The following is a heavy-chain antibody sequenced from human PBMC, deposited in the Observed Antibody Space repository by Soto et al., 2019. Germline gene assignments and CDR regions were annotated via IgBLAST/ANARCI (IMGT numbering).Heavy chain of an antibody. Sequence: QVQLVESGGGVVQAGGSLGLSCTASGFTFSTYGMHWVRQAPGKGPEWVAVMSHDGSHKAFLDSVKGRFIISRDNSKNTLYLQINSLRPDDTAVYDCARLPRSGWDHYYYGMDVWGQGTTVIVSS. J-gene: IGHJ6*02. CDR2: MSHDGSHK. D-gene: IGHD6-19*01. V-gene: IGHV3-30*03. CDR1: GFTFSTYG. CDR3: ARLPRSGWDHYYYGMDV.